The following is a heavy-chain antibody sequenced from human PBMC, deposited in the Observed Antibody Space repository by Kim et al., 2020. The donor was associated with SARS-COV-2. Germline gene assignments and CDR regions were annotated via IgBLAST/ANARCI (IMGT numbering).Heavy chain of an antibody. Sequence: GESLKISCRGSGYSFTSYWIGWVRQTPGKGLEWMGIIYPSDSDTRYSPSFQGQVTMSADKFINTAYLQWSSLKASDTAMYYCARHSNTGWYFDGMNVWGQGTAVTVS. CDR1: GYSFTSYW. CDR3: ARHSNTGWYFDGMNV. CDR2: IYPSDSDT. J-gene: IGHJ6*02. D-gene: IGHD6-19*01. V-gene: IGHV5-51*01.